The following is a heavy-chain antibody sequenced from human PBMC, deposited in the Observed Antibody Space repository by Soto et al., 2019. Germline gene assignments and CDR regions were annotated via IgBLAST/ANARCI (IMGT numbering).Heavy chain of an antibody. J-gene: IGHJ6*02. D-gene: IGHD6-13*01. V-gene: IGHV5-51*01. Sequence: GESLKISCKGSGYSFTSYWIGWVRQMPGKGLEWMGIIYPGDSDTRYSPSFQGEVTISADKSISTAYLQWSSLKASDTAMYYCARMGGIAAAGTDYYGMDVWGQGTTVTVSS. CDR2: IYPGDSDT. CDR1: GYSFTSYW. CDR3: ARMGGIAAAGTDYYGMDV.